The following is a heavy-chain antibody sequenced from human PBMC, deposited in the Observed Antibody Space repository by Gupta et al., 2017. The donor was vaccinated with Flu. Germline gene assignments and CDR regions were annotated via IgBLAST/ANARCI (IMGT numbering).Heavy chain of an antibody. Sequence: EVQLVESGGGLVKPGGSLRLSCAASGFTFSSYSMNWVRQAPGKGLEWVSSISSSSSYIYYADSVKGRFTISRDNAKNSLYLQMNSLRAEDTAVYYCARDPHITIFGEDYYYGMDVWGQGTTVTVSS. CDR3: ARDPHITIFGEDYYYGMDV. CDR1: GFTFSSYS. CDR2: ISSSSSYI. D-gene: IGHD3-3*01. J-gene: IGHJ6*02. V-gene: IGHV3-21*01.